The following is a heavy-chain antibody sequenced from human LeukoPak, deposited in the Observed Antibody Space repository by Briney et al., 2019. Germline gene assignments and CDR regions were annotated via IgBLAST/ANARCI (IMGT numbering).Heavy chain of an antibody. CDR1: GFTFTSYY. Sequence: GASVKVSCKASGFTFTSYYIHWVRQATGQGLEWMGYINPHSGSTNSPQKFQGRVTMTRNTSISTAYMELSGLRSDDTAMYYCLREGNELLSTNFGSWGQRALVTASS. CDR3: LREGNELLSTNFGS. D-gene: IGHD2-21*02. J-gene: IGHJ4*02. CDR2: INPHSGST. V-gene: IGHV1-2*02.